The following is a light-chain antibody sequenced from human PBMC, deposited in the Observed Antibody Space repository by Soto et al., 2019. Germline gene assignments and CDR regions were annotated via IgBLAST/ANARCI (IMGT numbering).Light chain of an antibody. CDR1: QSVSSSY. CDR3: QQYGSSPTT. J-gene: IGKJ1*01. CDR2: VAS. V-gene: IGKV3-20*01. Sequence: EIVLYQSLCTLSLSPGERATLSCRASQSVSSSYLAWYQQKPGQAPRLLIYVASSRATGIPDRFSGSGSGTDFTLTISRLEPEDFAVYYCQQYGSSPTTFGQGTKVAIK.